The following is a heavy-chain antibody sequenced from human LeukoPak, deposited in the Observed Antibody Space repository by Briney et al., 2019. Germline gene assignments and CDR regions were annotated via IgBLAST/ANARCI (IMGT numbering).Heavy chain of an antibody. CDR1: GGTFSSYA. V-gene: IGHV1-69*13. J-gene: IGHJ6*02. D-gene: IGHD3-10*01. CDR2: IIPIFGTA. Sequence: ASVTVSCKASGGTFSSYAISWVRQAPGQGLEWMGGIIPIFGTANYAQKFQGRVTITADESTSTAYMELSSLRSEDTAVYYYARPGYYYGSGSHPYYYYGMDVWGQGTTVTVSS. CDR3: ARPGYYYGSGSHPYYYYGMDV.